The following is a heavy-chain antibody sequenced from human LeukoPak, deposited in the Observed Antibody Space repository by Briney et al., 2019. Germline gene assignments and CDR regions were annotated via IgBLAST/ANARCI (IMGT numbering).Heavy chain of an antibody. V-gene: IGHV4-4*07. CDR3: ARTFSESYYYYGMDV. Sequence: SETLSLTCTVSGGSISSYYWSWIRQPAGKGLEWIGRIYSSGSTNYNPSLKSRVTISVDTSKNQFSLKLSSVTAADTAVYYCARTFSESYYYYGMDVWGQGTTVTVSS. J-gene: IGHJ6*02. CDR2: IYSSGST. CDR1: GGSISSYY. D-gene: IGHD1-26*01.